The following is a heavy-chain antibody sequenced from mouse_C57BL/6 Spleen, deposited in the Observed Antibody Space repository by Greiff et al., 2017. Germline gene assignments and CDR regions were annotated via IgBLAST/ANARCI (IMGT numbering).Heavy chain of an antibody. D-gene: IGHD4-1*01. CDR2: IYPRSGNT. CDR1: GYTFTSYG. Sequence: QVQLQQSGAELARPGASVKLSCKASGYTFTSYGISWVKQRTGQGLEWIGEIYPRSGNTYYNEKFKGKATLTAEQSSSTAYMELRSLTSEDAAVYVCARTSTGTRDWEFWGTGTTVTVSA. V-gene: IGHV1-81*01. J-gene: IGHJ1*03. CDR3: ARTSTGTRDWEF.